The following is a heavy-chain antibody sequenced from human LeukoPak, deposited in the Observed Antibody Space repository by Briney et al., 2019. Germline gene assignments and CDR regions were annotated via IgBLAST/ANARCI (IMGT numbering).Heavy chain of an antibody. D-gene: IGHD6-19*01. J-gene: IGHJ4*02. CDR1: GFTFSGYI. CDR2: IGTSGNTI. V-gene: IGHV3-48*01. Sequence: GGSLRLSCAASGFTFSGYIMNWVRQAPGKGLEWVSFIGTSGNTIYYADSVKGRFTASRDNAKNSLYLQMNSLRAEDTAVYYCARNQWLDYWGQGTLVTVSS. CDR3: ARNQWLDY.